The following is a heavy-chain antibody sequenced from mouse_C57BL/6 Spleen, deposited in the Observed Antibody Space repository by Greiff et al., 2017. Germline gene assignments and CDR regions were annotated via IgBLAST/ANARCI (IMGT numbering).Heavy chain of an antibody. V-gene: IGHV14-2*01. CDR1: GFNIKDYY. Sequence: VQLQQSGAELVKPGASVKLSCTASGFNIKDYYMHWVKQRTEQGLEWIGRIDPEDGDTKYTPKFQGKATITADTSSNTAYLQLSSLTSEDTAVYYCALIYYYGSSYGYWGQGTTLTVSS. D-gene: IGHD1-1*01. CDR3: ALIYYYGSSYGY. CDR2: IDPEDGDT. J-gene: IGHJ2*01.